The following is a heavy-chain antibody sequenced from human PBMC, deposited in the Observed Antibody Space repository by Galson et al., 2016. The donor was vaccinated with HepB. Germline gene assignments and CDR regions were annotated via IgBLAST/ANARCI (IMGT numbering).Heavy chain of an antibody. J-gene: IGHJ4*02. V-gene: IGHV3-11*01. Sequence: SLRLSCAASGFIFSDHYMTWIRQAPGKGLEWIAYISRNSYDIYYADSVKGRFTISRDNARNSLYLHMNNVRVEDTAVYYCARGDDEFSTRWFFDSWGQGSLVTVSS. CDR3: ARGDDEFSTRWFFDS. D-gene: IGHD2-15*01. CDR1: GFIFSDHY. CDR2: ISRNSYDI.